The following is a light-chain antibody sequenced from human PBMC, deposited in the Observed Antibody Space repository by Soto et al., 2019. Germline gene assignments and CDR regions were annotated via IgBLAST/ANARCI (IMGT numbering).Light chain of an antibody. CDR1: SSNIGRNP. J-gene: IGLJ2*01. CDR3: ATWDDSLYGMV. V-gene: IGLV1-44*01. CDR2: TND. Sequence: QSVLTQPPSASGTPGQRVTISCSGGSSNIGRNPVNWYLQLPGTAPKLLIYTNDRRPSGVPDRVSASKSGTSASLTISGLQSEDAADYYCATWDDSLYGMVFGGGTKVTVL.